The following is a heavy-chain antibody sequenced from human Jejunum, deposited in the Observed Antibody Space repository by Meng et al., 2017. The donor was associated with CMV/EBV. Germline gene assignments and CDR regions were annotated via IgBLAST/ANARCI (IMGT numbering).Heavy chain of an antibody. Sequence: EVQLGKSGGGLIQPGGSLRLSCAASGFSFPDAWMSWVRQAPGKGLEWVGRIKAKSDGGTTEYPAPVKGRFTISRDDSKNTLFLQMNSLKTEDTAVYYCTTGRAHWGQGTLVTVSS. CDR3: TTGRAH. CDR1: GFSFPDAW. V-gene: IGHV3-15*01. CDR2: IKAKSDGGTT. J-gene: IGHJ4*02.